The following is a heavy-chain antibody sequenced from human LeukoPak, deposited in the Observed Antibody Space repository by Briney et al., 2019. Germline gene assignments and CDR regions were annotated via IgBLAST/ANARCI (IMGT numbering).Heavy chain of an antibody. CDR1: GFSFTSYG. CDR2: ITYDGYYK. J-gene: IGHJ6*02. Sequence: GGSLRLSCAASGFSFTSYGMHWVRQAPGKGLEWVALITYDGYYKYYSDSVKGRFTISSDTSKNTLYLQMNSLRAEDTAVYYCARDLDVVGAYGMDVWGQGTTVTVSS. V-gene: IGHV3-30*03. CDR3: ARDLDVVGAYGMDV. D-gene: IGHD2-2*01.